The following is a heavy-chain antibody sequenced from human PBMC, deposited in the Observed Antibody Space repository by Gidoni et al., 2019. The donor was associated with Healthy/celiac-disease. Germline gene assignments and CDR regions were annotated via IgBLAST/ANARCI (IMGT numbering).Heavy chain of an antibody. CDR3: ARVWGYSYGYGAGADY. V-gene: IGHV3-48*02. Sequence: EVQLVESGGGLVQPGGSLRLSCAASGFTFSSYSMNWVRQAPGKGLEWVSYISSSSSTIYYADSVKGRFTISRDNAKNSLYLQMNSLRDEDTAVYYCARVWGYSYGYGAGADYWGQGTLVTVSS. D-gene: IGHD5-18*01. J-gene: IGHJ4*02. CDR2: ISSSSSTI. CDR1: GFTFSSYS.